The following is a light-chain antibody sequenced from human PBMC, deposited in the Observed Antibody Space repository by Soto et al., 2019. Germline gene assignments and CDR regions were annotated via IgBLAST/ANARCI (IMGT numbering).Light chain of an antibody. V-gene: IGKV3-11*01. Sequence: EIVLTQSPATLSLSPGERATLSCRASQSVNTYLAWYQQKPGQAPRLLIYAASSRATGIPARFSGSGSGTDSALTISSLEPEDCAVYYCQQRGNRPPLTFGGGTKVETK. CDR2: AAS. J-gene: IGKJ4*01. CDR3: QQRGNRPPLT. CDR1: QSVNTY.